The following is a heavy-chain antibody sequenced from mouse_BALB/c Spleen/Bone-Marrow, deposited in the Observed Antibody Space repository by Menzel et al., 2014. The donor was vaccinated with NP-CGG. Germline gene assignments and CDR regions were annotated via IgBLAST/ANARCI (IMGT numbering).Heavy chain of an antibody. V-gene: IGHV1-80*01. Sequence: VQLQQSGAELVRPGSSVKISCKASGYAFSSYWMNWVQQRPGQGLEWIGQIYPGDGDINYNGKSKGKATLTADKSSGTAYMQFSSLTSEDSAVYFWARGDFDFEGWFTYWGQGPLVTVSA. CDR2: IYPGDGDI. CDR1: GYAFSSYW. CDR3: ARGDFDFEGWFTY. D-gene: IGHD2-4*01. J-gene: IGHJ3*01.